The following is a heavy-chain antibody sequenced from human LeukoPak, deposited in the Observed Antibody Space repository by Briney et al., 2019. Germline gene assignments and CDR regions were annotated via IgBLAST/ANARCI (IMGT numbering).Heavy chain of an antibody. Sequence: ASLKVSCKASGYTFSNYAINWVRQAPGQGLEWMGGIILILRTPSYAEKFQGRVTITTDESTSTAHMELSGLRSEDTAVYYCTRGSDSYYYYSMDVWGRGTTVIVSS. CDR1: GYTFSNYA. CDR3: TRGSDSYYYYSMDV. CDR2: IILILRTP. J-gene: IGHJ6*03. V-gene: IGHV1-69*05.